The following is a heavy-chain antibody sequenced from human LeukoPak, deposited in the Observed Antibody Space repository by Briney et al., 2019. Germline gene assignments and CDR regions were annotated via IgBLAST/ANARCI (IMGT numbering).Heavy chain of an antibody. CDR2: IRSNTYAT. Sequence: GGPLRLSCAPPGFPFSGSAIHGFPKPSGKGREWVGSIRSNTYATAYAASLEGRFTIFRDDSKNTTYLQMNSLKTEDTAVYYCTRLRGSEFYGLDVWGQGTTVTVSS. D-gene: IGHD3-10*01. CDR3: TRLRGSEFYGLDV. V-gene: IGHV3-73*01. CDR1: GFPFSGSA. J-gene: IGHJ6*02.